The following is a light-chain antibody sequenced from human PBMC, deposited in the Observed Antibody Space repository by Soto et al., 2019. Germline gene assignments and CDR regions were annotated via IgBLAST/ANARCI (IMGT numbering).Light chain of an antibody. V-gene: IGLV2-14*01. CDR3: SSYTSSSIPYV. J-gene: IGLJ1*01. Sequence: QSALTRLASGSGSPGRCSTISCTGTSSDVGGYNYVSWYQQHPGKAPKLMIYDVSNRPSGVSNRFSGSKSGNTASLTISGLQAEDEADYYCSSYTSSSIPYVFGTGTKVTVL. CDR1: SSDVGGYNY. CDR2: DVS.